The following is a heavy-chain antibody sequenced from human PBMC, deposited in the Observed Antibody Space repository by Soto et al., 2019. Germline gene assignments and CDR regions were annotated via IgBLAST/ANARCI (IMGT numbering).Heavy chain of an antibody. CDR3: DRARSSGWEFQN. J-gene: IGHJ1*01. Sequence: LSLTCTVSGGSISSGDYYWSWIRQPPGKGLEWIGYIYYSGSTYYNPSLKSRVTISVDTSKNQFSLKLSSVTAADTAAYYCDRARSSGWEFQNWGQGTLVTVSS. CDR1: GGSISSGDYY. CDR2: IYYSGST. V-gene: IGHV4-30-4*01. D-gene: IGHD6-19*01.